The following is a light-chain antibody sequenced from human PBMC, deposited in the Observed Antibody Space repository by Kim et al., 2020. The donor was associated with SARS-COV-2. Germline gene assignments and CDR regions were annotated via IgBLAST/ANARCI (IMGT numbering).Light chain of an antibody. CDR3: QQRNSWPPAVT. V-gene: IGKV3-11*01. CDR1: QNIDTY. Sequence: PVDSATLSCRASQNIDTYLAWYQQRPGQAPRLLVYDASNRATGVPDRFSGSGSGTDFTLTISSLEPEDFSIYYCQQRNSWPPAVTFGGGTKVDIK. J-gene: IGKJ4*01. CDR2: DAS.